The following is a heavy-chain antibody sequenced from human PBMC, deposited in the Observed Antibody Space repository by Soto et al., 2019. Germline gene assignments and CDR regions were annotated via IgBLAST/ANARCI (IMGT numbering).Heavy chain of an antibody. Sequence: PSETLSLTCTVSGGSISSYYWSWIRQPPGKGLEWIGYIYYSGSTSYNPSLKSRVTISVDTSKNQFSLKLSSVTAADTAVYYCARLTGYCSGGSCFFAGMDVWGQGTTVTVSS. CDR2: IYYSGST. J-gene: IGHJ6*01. D-gene: IGHD2-15*01. V-gene: IGHV4-59*01. CDR1: GGSISSYY. CDR3: ARLTGYCSGGSCFFAGMDV.